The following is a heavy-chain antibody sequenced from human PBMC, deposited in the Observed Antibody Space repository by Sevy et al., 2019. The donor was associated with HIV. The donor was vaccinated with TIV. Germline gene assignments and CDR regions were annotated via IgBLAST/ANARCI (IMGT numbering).Heavy chain of an antibody. CDR3: ARDNSYYDFWSGYFLY. Sequence: GGSLRLSCAASGFTFSSYSMNWVRQAPGKGLEWVSYISSSSSTIYYADSVKGRFTISRDNAKNSLYLQMNSLRDEETAVYYCARDNSYYDFWSGYFLYWGQGTLVTVSS. D-gene: IGHD3-3*01. CDR1: GFTFSSYS. CDR2: ISSSSSTI. V-gene: IGHV3-48*02. J-gene: IGHJ4*02.